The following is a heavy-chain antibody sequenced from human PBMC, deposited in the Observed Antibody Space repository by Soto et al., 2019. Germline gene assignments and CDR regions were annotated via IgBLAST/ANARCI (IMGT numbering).Heavy chain of an antibody. Sequence: QVQLQESGPGLVKPSGTLSLTCAVSSGSISSSNWWSWVRQPPGKGLEWIGEIYHSGSTNYNPSLKSRVTRSVDKSKNQFSLKLSSVTAADTAVYYCARDRAIAARPSYMDVWGKGTTVTVSS. D-gene: IGHD6-6*01. CDR3: ARDRAIAARPSYMDV. J-gene: IGHJ6*03. V-gene: IGHV4-4*02. CDR2: IYHSGST. CDR1: SGSISSSNW.